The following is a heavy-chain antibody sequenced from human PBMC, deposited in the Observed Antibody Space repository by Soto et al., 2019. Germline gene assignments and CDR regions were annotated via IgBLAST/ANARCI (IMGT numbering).Heavy chain of an antibody. CDR3: ARDLPAVGPRRHRCAQLLCDPFDY. CDR1: GFTFGSYS. D-gene: IGHD2-2*01. CDR2: ISISSIYI. J-gene: IGHJ4*02. Sequence: EVQLVESGGGLVKPGGSVRLSWAVSGFTFGSYSMNWVRQSPGKGLEWVSSISISSIYIDYGDSVKDRYTISRNNAKNSLYLQMHALRAEDTAVYSCARDLPAVGPRRHRCAQLLCDPFDYWGQATLVTVSS. V-gene: IGHV3-21*01.